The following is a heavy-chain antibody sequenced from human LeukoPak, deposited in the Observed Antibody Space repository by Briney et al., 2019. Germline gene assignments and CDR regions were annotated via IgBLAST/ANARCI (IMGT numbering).Heavy chain of an antibody. CDR3: ARDDGGYGSGSHYYFYSMDV. V-gene: IGHV3-64*01. D-gene: IGHD3-10*01. CDR1: GFTFSSYA. CDR2: ISTSGGST. J-gene: IGHJ6*02. Sequence: AGGSLRLSCAASGFTFSSYAMSWVRQAPGKGLQFVSAISTSGGSTSYANSVRGRFTISRDNSKNTLHLQMGSLRAEDMAVYYCARDDGGYGSGSHYYFYSMDVWGQGTTVTVSS.